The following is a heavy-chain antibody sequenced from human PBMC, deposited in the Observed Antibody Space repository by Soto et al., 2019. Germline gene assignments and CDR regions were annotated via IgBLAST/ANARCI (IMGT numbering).Heavy chain of an antibody. CDR3: ARDGKGAAYTFGPYYFDS. V-gene: IGHV1-58*01. CDR2: IDVGSGNA. D-gene: IGHD1-1*01. J-gene: IGHJ4*02. CDR1: GFTLSSSA. Sequence: SVKVSCKTSGFTLSSSAVHWVRQARGHRLQWIGWIDVGSGNANYAQMDQERVTISRDNGMQSLFLHMNSLRDEDTAVYYCARDGKGAAYTFGPYYFDSWGQGALVTVSS.